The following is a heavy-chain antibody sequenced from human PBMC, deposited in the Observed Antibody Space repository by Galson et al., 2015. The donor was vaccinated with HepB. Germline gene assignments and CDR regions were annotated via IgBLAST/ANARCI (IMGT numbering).Heavy chain of an antibody. CDR2: ISYDGSNK. Sequence: SLRLSCAASGFTFSSYAMHWVRQAPGKGLEWVAVISYDGSNKYYADSVKGRFTISRDNSKNTLYLQMNSLRAEDTAVHYCASLIFGVVIPSNEVDAFDIWGQGTMVTVSS. CDR3: ASLIFGVVIPSNEVDAFDI. CDR1: GFTFSSYA. J-gene: IGHJ3*02. V-gene: IGHV3-30-3*01. D-gene: IGHD3-3*01.